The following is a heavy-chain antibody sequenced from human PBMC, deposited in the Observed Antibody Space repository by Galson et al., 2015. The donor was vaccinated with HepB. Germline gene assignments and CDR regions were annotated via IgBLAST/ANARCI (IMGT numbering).Heavy chain of an antibody. Sequence: QSGAEVKKPGESLKISCKGSGFSFTSSWIGWVRQMAGKGLEWVGVIYPGDSDTRYSPSFEGQVTISADKSISTAYLQWSSLKASDTAMYYCARHHADYGDRGAVDIWGQGTMVTVSS. CDR2: IYPGDSDT. CDR3: ARHHADYGDRGAVDI. D-gene: IGHD4-17*01. V-gene: IGHV5-51*01. CDR1: GFSFTSSW. J-gene: IGHJ3*02.